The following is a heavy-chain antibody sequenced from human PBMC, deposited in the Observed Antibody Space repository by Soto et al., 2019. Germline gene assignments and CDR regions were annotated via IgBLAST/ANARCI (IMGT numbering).Heavy chain of an antibody. V-gene: IGHV4-59*08. CDR2: IYYSGST. CDR1: GGSISSYY. CDR3: ARQTTIFGVVIPDYYYYMDV. J-gene: IGHJ6*03. D-gene: IGHD3-3*01. Sequence: SETLSLTCTVSGGSISSYYWSWIRQPPGKGLEWIGYIYYSGSTNYNPSLKSRVTISVDTSKNQFSLKLSSVTAADTAVYYFARQTTIFGVVIPDYYYYMDVWGKGTTVTVSS.